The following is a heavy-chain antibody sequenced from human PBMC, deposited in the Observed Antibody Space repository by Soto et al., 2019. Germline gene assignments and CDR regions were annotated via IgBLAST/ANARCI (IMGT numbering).Heavy chain of an antibody. CDR1: GYAFTTYG. CDR3: ARGRYGDY. Sequence: QVHLVQSGAEVKKPGASVKVSCKGSGYAFTTYGITWVRQALGQGLEWRGWISAHNGNTNYAQKLQGRVTVTRDTSTSTAYMELRSLRSDDTAVYYCARGRYGDYWGQGALVTVSS. D-gene: IGHD1-1*01. CDR2: ISAHNGNT. J-gene: IGHJ4*02. V-gene: IGHV1-18*01.